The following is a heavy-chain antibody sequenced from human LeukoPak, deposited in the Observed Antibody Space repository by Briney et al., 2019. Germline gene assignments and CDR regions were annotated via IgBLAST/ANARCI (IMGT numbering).Heavy chain of an antibody. V-gene: IGHV3-23*01. D-gene: IGHD2-2*01. CDR3: AKEVPTAVLAFDY. CDR1: GFTFSSYA. CDR2: ISGSGGST. Sequence: GSLRLSCAASGFTFSSYAMNWVRQTPGKGLEWVSTISGSGGSTYYADSVKGRFSISRDNSKNTLYLQMNSLRAEDTAVYYCAKEVPTAVLAFDYWGQGTLVTVSS. J-gene: IGHJ4*02.